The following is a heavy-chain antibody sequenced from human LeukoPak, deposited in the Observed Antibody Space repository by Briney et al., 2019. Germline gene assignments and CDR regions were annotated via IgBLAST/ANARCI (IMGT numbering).Heavy chain of an antibody. Sequence: ASVKVSCKASGYTFTSYGISWVRQAPGQGLEWMGGIIPIFGTANYAQKFQGRVTITTDESTSTAYMELSSLRSEDTAVYYCARDPGCSSTSCYWDGTNYYYMDVWGKGTTVTVSS. CDR3: ARDPGCSSTSCYWDGTNYYYMDV. CDR1: GYTFTSYG. CDR2: IIPIFGTA. J-gene: IGHJ6*03. D-gene: IGHD2-2*01. V-gene: IGHV1-69*05.